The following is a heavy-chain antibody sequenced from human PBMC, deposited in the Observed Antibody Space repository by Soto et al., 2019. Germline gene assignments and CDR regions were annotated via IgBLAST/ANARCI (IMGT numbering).Heavy chain of an antibody. J-gene: IGHJ6*02. CDR2: IYYSGST. CDR1: GGSISSGGYY. CDR3: ARDSGSGMDV. Sequence: SETLSLTCTVSGGSISSGGYYWSWIRQHPGKGLEWIGYIYYSGSTYYNPSLKSRVTISVDTSKNQFSLKLSSVTAADTAVYYCARDSGSGMDVWGQGTTVTVSS. V-gene: IGHV4-31*03.